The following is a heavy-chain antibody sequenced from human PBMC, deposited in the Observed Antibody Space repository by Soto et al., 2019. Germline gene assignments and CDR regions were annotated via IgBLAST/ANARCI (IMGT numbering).Heavy chain of an antibody. J-gene: IGHJ5*02. Sequence: SGPTLVKPTQTLTLTCTFSGFSLSTSGVGVGWIRQPPGKALEWLALIYWDDDKRYSPSLKSRLTITKDTPKNQVVLTMTNMDPVDTATYYCAHTWFGDYKISPWFDPWGQGTLVTVSS. D-gene: IGHD3-10*01. CDR3: AHTWFGDYKISPWFDP. CDR1: GFSLSTSGVG. V-gene: IGHV2-5*02. CDR2: IYWDDDK.